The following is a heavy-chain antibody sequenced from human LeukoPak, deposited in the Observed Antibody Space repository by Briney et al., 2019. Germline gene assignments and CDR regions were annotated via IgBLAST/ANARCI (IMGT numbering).Heavy chain of an antibody. D-gene: IGHD2/OR15-2a*01. Sequence: PSETLSLTCTVSGGSISSSSYYWGWIRQPPGKGLEWIGSIYYSGSTYYNPSLKSRVTISVDTSKNQFPLKLSSVTAADTAVYYCARNSIGLGTSDYWGQGTLVTVSS. V-gene: IGHV4-39*01. CDR3: ARNSIGLGTSDY. J-gene: IGHJ4*02. CDR2: IYYSGST. CDR1: GGSISSSSYY.